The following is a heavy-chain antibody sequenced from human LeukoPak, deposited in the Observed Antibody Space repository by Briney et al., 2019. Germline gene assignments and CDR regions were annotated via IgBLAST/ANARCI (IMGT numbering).Heavy chain of an antibody. CDR1: GGSISSYY. D-gene: IGHD6-6*01. CDR2: FHYSGST. Sequence: SETLSLTCTVSGGSISSYYWSWIRQPPGKGLEWIGYFHYSGSTNYNPSLKSRVTKSVDTSKNQFSLKLSSVTAADTAVYYCARLGDSSSRLYYFDYWGQGTLVTVSS. V-gene: IGHV4-59*08. J-gene: IGHJ4*02. CDR3: ARLGDSSSRLYYFDY.